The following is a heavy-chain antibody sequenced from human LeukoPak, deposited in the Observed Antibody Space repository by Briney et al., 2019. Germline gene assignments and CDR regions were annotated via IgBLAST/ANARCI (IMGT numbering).Heavy chain of an antibody. CDR1: GFIFSSFA. J-gene: IGHJ3*02. Sequence: GGSLRLSCAASGFIFSSFAIDWVRQAPGKGLEWVSAISGSGGSTYYADSVKGRFTISRDNSKNTLYLQMNSLRAEDTAVYYCAKVWVGRLDAFDIWGQGTMVTVSS. V-gene: IGHV3-23*01. CDR3: AKVWVGRLDAFDI. D-gene: IGHD1-26*01. CDR2: ISGSGGST.